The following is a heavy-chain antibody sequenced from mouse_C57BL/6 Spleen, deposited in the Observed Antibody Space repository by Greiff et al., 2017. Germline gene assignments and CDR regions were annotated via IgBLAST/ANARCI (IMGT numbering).Heavy chain of an antibody. CDR2: IYPGDGDT. J-gene: IGHJ4*01. CDR1: GYAFSSSW. D-gene: IGHD2-1*01. V-gene: IGHV1-82*01. CDR3: ARHYGNFYYAMDY. Sequence: VQLVESGPELVKPGASVKISCKASGYAFSSSWMNWVKQRPGKGLEWIGRIYPGDGDTNYNGKFKGKAKLTADKSSSTAYLPLSSLTSEGSAVYFCARHYGNFYYAMDYWGQGTSVTVSS.